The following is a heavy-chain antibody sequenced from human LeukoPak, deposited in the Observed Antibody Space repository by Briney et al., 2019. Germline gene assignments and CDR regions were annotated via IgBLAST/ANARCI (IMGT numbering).Heavy chain of an antibody. CDR1: GFTFSNYA. D-gene: IGHD3-22*01. V-gene: IGHV3-64*01. Sequence: GGSLRLSCATSGFTFSNYAMHWVRQAPGKGLEYVSSISSNGASTYYAKSVKGRFTISRDNSKNMLYLQMGSLRAEDMAVYYCARVPGKDSSCSLEYLQHWGQGTLVTVSS. CDR2: ISSNGAST. CDR3: ARVPGKDSSCSLEYLQH. J-gene: IGHJ1*01.